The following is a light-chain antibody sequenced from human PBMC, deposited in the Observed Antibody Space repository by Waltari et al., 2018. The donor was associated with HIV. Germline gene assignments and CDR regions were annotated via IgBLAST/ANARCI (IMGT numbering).Light chain of an antibody. J-gene: IGKJ2*01. CDR1: QSIGTW. CDR3: QQYNSYSYT. Sequence: DIQMTQSPSTLSASVGDRVTITCRASQSIGTWLAWYQQKAGKAPKLLIYTASSLESGVPSRFSGSGSGTEFTLTINSLQPDDFATYYCQQYNSYSYTLGQGTNLESK. CDR2: TAS. V-gene: IGKV1-5*03.